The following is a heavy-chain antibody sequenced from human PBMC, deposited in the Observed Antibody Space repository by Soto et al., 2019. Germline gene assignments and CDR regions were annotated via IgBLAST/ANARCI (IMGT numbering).Heavy chain of an antibody. V-gene: IGHV3-23*01. CDR3: AKVRGIYGSGSYLDY. CDR1: GFTFSSYA. CDR2: ISGSGGST. J-gene: IGHJ4*02. D-gene: IGHD3-10*01. Sequence: EVQLLESGGGLVQPGGSLRLSCAASGFTFSSYAMSWVRQAPGKGLEWVSAISGSGGSTYYADSVKGRFTISRDNSKITLYLQMNSLRAEDTAVYYCAKVRGIYGSGSYLDYWGQGTLVTVSS.